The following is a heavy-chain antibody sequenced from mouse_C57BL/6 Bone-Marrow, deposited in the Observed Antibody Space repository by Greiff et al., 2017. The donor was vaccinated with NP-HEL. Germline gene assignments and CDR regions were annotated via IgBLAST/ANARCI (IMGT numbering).Heavy chain of an antibody. CDR1: GFSLTSYG. J-gene: IGHJ4*01. CDR2: IWSGGST. Sequence: QVQLQQSGPGLVQPSQCLSITCTVSGFSLTSYGVHWVRQSPGKGLEWLGVIWSGGSTDYYAAFLSSLSISKDKSKSQIFFEMNSLQADNTAIEECARKFMDYWGQGTSVTVSS. V-gene: IGHV2-2*01. CDR3: ARKFMDY.